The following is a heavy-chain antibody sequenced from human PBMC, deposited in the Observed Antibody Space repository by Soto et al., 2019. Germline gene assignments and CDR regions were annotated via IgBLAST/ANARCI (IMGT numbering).Heavy chain of an antibody. V-gene: IGHV3-23*01. J-gene: IGHJ4*02. CDR3: AREFAPGSPNYDY. D-gene: IGHD2-21*01. CDR2: FTRAGGT. CDR1: GFTLSNYA. Sequence: GGALRLSRAAAGFTLSNYAMSRVRPSPGNGLEWVSTFTRAGGTHYADSVKGRFTISRDNSNNMLFLQMNSLRAEDTALYYCAREFAPGSPNYDYWGLGTLVTVSS.